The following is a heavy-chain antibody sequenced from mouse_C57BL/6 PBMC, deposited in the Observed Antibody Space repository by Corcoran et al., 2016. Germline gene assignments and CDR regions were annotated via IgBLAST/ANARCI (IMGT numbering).Heavy chain of an antibody. V-gene: IGHV1-26*01. J-gene: IGHJ2*01. Sequence: EVQLQQSGPELVKPGASVKISCKASGYTFTDYYMNWVKQSHGKSLEWIGDINPNNGGTSYNQKFKGKATLTVDKSSSTAYMELRSLTSEDSAVYYCARGYYSNYGIDYWGQGTTLTVSS. CDR2: INPNNGGT. CDR1: GYTFTDYY. D-gene: IGHD2-5*01. CDR3: ARGYYSNYGIDY.